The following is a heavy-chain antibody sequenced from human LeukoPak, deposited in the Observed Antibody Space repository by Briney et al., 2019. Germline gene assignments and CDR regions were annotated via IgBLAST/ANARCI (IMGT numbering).Heavy chain of an antibody. CDR3: AMYCSGGSCPFDY. Sequence: ASVKVSCKASGYTFTGYYMHWVRQAPGQGLEWMGWINPNSGGTNYAQKFQGRVTMTRDTSISTAYMELSRLRSDDTAVYYCAMYCSGGSCPFDYWGQGTLVTVSS. CDR1: GYTFTGYY. CDR2: INPNSGGT. D-gene: IGHD2-15*01. V-gene: IGHV1-2*02. J-gene: IGHJ4*02.